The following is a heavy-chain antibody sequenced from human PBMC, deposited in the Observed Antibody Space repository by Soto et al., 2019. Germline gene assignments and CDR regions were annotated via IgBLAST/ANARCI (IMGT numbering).Heavy chain of an antibody. Sequence: GGSLRLSCAGSGFPFSTYYMTLVRQSPGKGLEWVASIKNDGSEQYYVDSVKGRFTISRDNAKNSLYLQMNSLRAGDTALYYCSRENWFQDYWGQGTRVTVSS. J-gene: IGHJ4*02. CDR2: IKNDGSEQ. CDR3: SRENWFQDY. CDR1: GFPFSTYY. V-gene: IGHV3-7*03. D-gene: IGHD3-10*01.